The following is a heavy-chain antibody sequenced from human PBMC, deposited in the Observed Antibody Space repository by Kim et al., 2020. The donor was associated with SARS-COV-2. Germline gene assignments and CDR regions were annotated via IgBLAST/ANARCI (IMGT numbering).Heavy chain of an antibody. Sequence: GGSLRLSCAASGFTFSSYAMSWVRQAPGKGLEWVSAISGSGGSTYYADSVKGRFTISRDNSKNTLYLQMNSLRAEDTAVYYCAKDHSKYSSSWYYFDYWGQGTLDTVSS. CDR2: ISGSGGST. D-gene: IGHD6-13*01. CDR3: AKDHSKYSSSWYYFDY. V-gene: IGHV3-23*01. J-gene: IGHJ4*02. CDR1: GFTFSSYA.